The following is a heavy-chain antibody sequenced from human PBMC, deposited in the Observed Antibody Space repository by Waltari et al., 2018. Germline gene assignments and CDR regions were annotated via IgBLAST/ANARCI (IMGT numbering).Heavy chain of an antibody. V-gene: IGHV4-39*01. CDR2: IYYSGST. D-gene: IGHD3-22*01. CDR1: GGSISSSNYY. Sequence: QLQLQESGPGLVKPSETLSLTCTVPGGSISSSNYYWGWIRQPPGKGLEWIGSIYYSGSTYYNPSLKSRVTISVDTSKNQFYLKLNSVTAADTAVHYCARSGYYDSSGYYWWFDPWGQGTLVTVSS. CDR3: ARSGYYDSSGYYWWFDP. J-gene: IGHJ5*02.